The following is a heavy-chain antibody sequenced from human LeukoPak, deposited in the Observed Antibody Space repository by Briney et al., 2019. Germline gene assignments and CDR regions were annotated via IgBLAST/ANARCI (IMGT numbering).Heavy chain of an antibody. J-gene: IGHJ4*02. CDR1: GFTFNTYA. V-gene: IGHV3-64D*06. CDR2: ISDNGGTT. D-gene: IGHD3-22*01. Sequence: GGSLRLSCSASGFTFNTYAMHWVRQAPGKGLEYVSSISDNGGTTDYADSVKGRFTISRDNSKNKLYLQMSSLRAEDTAVYFCVTQGDGYYSGPFDFWGQGTLVTVSS. CDR3: VTQGDGYYSGPFDF.